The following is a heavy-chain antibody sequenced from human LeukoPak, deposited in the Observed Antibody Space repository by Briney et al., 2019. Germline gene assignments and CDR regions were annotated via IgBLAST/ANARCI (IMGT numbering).Heavy chain of an antibody. Sequence: SVKVSCKASGYTFTGYYMHWVRQAPGQGLEWMGGIIPIFGTANYAQKFQGRVTITADKSTTTAYMELSSLRSEDTAMYYCARDAYNYYTGFDFDYWGQGTLVTVSS. J-gene: IGHJ4*02. D-gene: IGHD5-24*01. CDR2: IIPIFGTA. V-gene: IGHV1-69*06. CDR3: ARDAYNYYTGFDFDY. CDR1: GYTFTGYY.